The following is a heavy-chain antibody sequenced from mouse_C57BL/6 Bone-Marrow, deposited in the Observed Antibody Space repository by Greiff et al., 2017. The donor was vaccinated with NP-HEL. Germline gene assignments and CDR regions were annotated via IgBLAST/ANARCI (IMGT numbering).Heavy chain of an antibody. CDR2: ISNGGGST. Sequence: EAKLVESGGGLVQPGGSLKLSCAASGFTFSDYYMYWVRQTPEKRLEWVAYISNGGGSTYYPDTVKGRFTISRDNAKNTLYLQMSRLKSEDTAMYYCARHIYYGNLDYAMDYWGQGTSVTVSS. CDR1: GFTFSDYY. J-gene: IGHJ4*01. CDR3: ARHIYYGNLDYAMDY. V-gene: IGHV5-12*01. D-gene: IGHD2-1*01.